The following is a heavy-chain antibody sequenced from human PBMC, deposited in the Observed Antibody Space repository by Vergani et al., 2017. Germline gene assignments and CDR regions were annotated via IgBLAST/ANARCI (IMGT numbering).Heavy chain of an antibody. CDR1: GYTFTSYS. V-gene: IGHV1-46*03. CDR3: ARGAQVGGETVDY. J-gene: IGHJ4*02. CDR2: INPSGGST. Sequence: QVQLVQSGAEVKKPGASVKVSCKASGYTFTSYSMHWVRQAPGQGLQWMGIINPSGGSTSYAKKFQGRVTMTRDTAPSTVYMELSSLRSEDTAVYYCARGAQVGGETVDYWGQGALVTVSS. D-gene: IGHD1-26*01.